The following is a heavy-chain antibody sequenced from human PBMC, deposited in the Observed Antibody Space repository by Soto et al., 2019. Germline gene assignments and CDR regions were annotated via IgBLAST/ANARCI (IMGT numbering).Heavy chain of an antibody. CDR1: GYTFTSYY. V-gene: IGHV1-46*01. D-gene: IGHD2-15*01. Sequence: ASVKVSCKASGYTFTSYYMHWVRQAPGQGLEWMGIINPSGGSTSYAQKFQGRVTMTRDTSTSTVYMELSSLRSEDTAVYYCARNTGPYCSGGSCYPGSVDYWGQGTLVTVS. CDR2: INPSGGST. J-gene: IGHJ4*02. CDR3: ARNTGPYCSGGSCYPGSVDY.